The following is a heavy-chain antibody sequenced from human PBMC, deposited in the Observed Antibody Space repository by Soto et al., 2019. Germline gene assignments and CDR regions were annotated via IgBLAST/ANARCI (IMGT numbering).Heavy chain of an antibody. CDR1: GGSISSSSYY. CDR3: ARRGYYAISAFDI. Sequence: QLQLQESGPGLVKPSETLSLTCTVSGGSISSSSYYWGWIRQPPGKGLEWIGSIYYSGSTYYNPSLKSRVTIAVDTSKNQFSLKLSSVPAAATAVYYCARRGYYAISAFDIWGQGTMVTVSS. J-gene: IGHJ3*02. CDR2: IYYSGST. D-gene: IGHD2-8*01. V-gene: IGHV4-39*01.